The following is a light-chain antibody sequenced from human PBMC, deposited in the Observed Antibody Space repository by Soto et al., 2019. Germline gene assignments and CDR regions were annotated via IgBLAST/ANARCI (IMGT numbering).Light chain of an antibody. V-gene: IGKV3-15*01. Sequence: IVMTQSPATLSVSPGERATFSCRASQNIYSNIAWYQQRPGQAPRLLIYRAATRATGVPARFSGSGSGTEFTLSISSLQSEDFAVYYCHQYNFWPSFGQGSKVDIK. CDR2: RAA. J-gene: IGKJ1*01. CDR1: QNIYSN. CDR3: HQYNFWPS.